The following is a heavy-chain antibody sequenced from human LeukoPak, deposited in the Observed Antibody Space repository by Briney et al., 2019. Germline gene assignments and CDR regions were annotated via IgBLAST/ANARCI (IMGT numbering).Heavy chain of an antibody. CDR1: GGSFSGYY. CDR3: ARESLQQRLFDY. V-gene: IGHV4-34*01. J-gene: IGHJ4*02. CDR2: INHSGST. Sequence: SETLPLTCAVYGGSFSGYYWSWIRQPPGKGLEWIGEINHSGSTNCSPSLKSRVTISVDTSKNQFSLKLSSVTAADTAVYYCARESLQQRLFDYWGQGTLVTVSS. D-gene: IGHD6-25*01.